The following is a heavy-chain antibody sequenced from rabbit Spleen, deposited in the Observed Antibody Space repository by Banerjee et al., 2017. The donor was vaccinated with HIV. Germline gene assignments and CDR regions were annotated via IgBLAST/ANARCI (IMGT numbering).Heavy chain of an antibody. V-gene: IGHV1S40*01. CDR3: ARDLVGVIGWNFYL. D-gene: IGHD1-1*01. Sequence: QSLEESGGDLVKPGGTLTLTCTASGFSFSSSDYMCWVRQAPGKGLEWISCIAGGSSDFTYSATWAKGRFTISKASSTTVTLQMTSLTVADTATYFCARDLVGVIGWNFYLWGQGTLVTVS. CDR1: GFSFSSSDY. J-gene: IGHJ4*01. CDR2: IAGGSSDFT.